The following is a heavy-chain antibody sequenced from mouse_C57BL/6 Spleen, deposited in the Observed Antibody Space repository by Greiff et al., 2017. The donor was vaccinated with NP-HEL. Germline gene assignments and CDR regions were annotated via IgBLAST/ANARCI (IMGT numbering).Heavy chain of an antibody. D-gene: IGHD1-1*01. V-gene: IGHV5-4*01. Sequence: DVMLVESGGGLVKPGGSLKLSCAASGFTFSSYAMSWVRQTPEKRLEWVATISDGGSYTYYPDNVKGRFTISRDNAKNNLYLQMSHLKSEDTAMYYCARDEDYYGSSWDYWGQGTTLTVSS. CDR1: GFTFSSYA. CDR2: ISDGGSYT. CDR3: ARDEDYYGSSWDY. J-gene: IGHJ2*01.